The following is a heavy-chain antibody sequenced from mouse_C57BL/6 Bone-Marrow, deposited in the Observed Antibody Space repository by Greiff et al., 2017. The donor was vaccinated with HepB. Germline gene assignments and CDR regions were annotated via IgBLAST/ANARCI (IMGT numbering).Heavy chain of an antibody. CDR2: ISYDGSN. J-gene: IGHJ1*03. D-gene: IGHD4-1*01. Sequence: VQLKESGPGLVKPSQSLSLTCSVTGYSITSGYYWNWIRQFPGNKLEWMGYISYDGSNNYNPSLKNRISITRDTSKNQFFLKLNSVTTEDTATYYCARDRRLTGTPWYFDVWGTGTTVTVSS. CDR3: ARDRRLTGTPWYFDV. CDR1: GYSITSGYY. V-gene: IGHV3-6*01.